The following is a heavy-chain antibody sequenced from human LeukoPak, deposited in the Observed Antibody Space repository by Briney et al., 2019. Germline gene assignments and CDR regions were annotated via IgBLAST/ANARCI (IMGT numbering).Heavy chain of an antibody. CDR2: MNPNSGNT. J-gene: IGHJ6*02. CDR3: ALGQQQLPWYGMDV. CDR1: GYTFTSYD. Sequence: ASVKVSCKASGYTFTSYDINWVRQATGQGLEWMGWMNPNSGNTGYAQKFQGRVTMTRDTSTSTVYMELSSLRSEDTAVYYCALGQQQLPWYGMDVWGQGTTVTVSS. V-gene: IGHV1-8*01. D-gene: IGHD6-13*01.